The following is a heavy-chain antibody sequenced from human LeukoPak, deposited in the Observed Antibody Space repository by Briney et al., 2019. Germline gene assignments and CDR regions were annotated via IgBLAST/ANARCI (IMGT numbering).Heavy chain of an antibody. V-gene: IGHV3-15*01. D-gene: IGHD1-1*01. J-gene: IGHJ4*02. Sequence: PGGSLRLSSAASGYTFRYASMSWVRQAPGTGLEWVGRIKRKAEGGATDYAAPVKGRFTFSRDDSKTTLYLQMNSLKTEDTAVYYCTTGIGYPADHDCWGQGTLVTVCS. CDR3: TTGIGYPADHDC. CDR1: GYTFRYAS. CDR2: IKRKAEGGAT.